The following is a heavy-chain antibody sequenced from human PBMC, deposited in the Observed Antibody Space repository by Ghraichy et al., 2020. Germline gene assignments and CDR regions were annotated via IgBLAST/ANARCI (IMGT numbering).Heavy chain of an antibody. D-gene: IGHD2-8*01. CDR1: GFTFSSYY. V-gene: IGHV3-7*03. Sequence: GESLNISCAASGFTFSSYYMSWVRQAPGKGLEWVASIKQDGSERYYVDSLKGRFTISRDNAKNSLYLQMNSLRADDTAVYYCARGSGYCTDGVCFHYWYFDLWGLGTLVTVSS. CDR3: ARGSGYCTDGVCFHYWYFDL. CDR2: IKQDGSER. J-gene: IGHJ2*01.